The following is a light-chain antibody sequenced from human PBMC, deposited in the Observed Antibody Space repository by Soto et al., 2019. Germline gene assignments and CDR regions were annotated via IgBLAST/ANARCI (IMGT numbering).Light chain of an antibody. CDR2: EVV. CDR1: KNDIGVYDF. V-gene: IGLV2-8*01. Sequence: QSALTQPPSASGSPGQSVTISCTGTKNDIGVYDFVSWYQHHPGKAPRLIIYEVVQRPSGVPDRFSGSKSGNTASLTVSGLQAADEADYFCKSYGGFNHVLFGGGTKLTVL. J-gene: IGLJ2*01. CDR3: KSYGGFNHVL.